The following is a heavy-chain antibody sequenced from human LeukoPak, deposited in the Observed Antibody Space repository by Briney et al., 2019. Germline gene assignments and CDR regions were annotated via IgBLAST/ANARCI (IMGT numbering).Heavy chain of an antibody. V-gene: IGHV5-10-1*01. CDR1: GYGFTSYW. CDR3: ARPGAVAGYYYYYGMDV. Sequence: GESLKISCKGSGYGFTSYWISWVRQMPGKGLXXXXXXXPSDSYTNYSPSFQGHVTISADKSISTAYLQWSSLKASDTAMYYCARPGAVAGYYYYYGMDVWGKGTTVTVSS. CDR2: XXPSDSYT. J-gene: IGHJ6*04. D-gene: IGHD6-19*01.